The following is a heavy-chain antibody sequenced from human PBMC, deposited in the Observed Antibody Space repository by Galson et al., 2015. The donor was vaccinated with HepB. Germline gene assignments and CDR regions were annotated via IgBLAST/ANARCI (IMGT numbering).Heavy chain of an antibody. D-gene: IGHD3-10*01. V-gene: IGHV1-3*01. J-gene: IGHJ3*02. CDR2: INAGNGNT. Sequence: SVKVSCKASGYTFTSYAMHWVRQAPGQRLEWMGWINAGNGNTKYSQKFQGRVTITRDTSASTAYMELSSLRSEDTAVYYCARVGVVRGVITPRGAFDIWGQGTMVTVSS. CDR1: GYTFTSYA. CDR3: ARVGVVRGVITPRGAFDI.